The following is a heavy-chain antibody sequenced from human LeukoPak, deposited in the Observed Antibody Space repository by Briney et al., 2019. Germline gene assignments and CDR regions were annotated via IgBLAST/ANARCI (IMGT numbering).Heavy chain of an antibody. J-gene: IGHJ4*02. Sequence: AGGSLRLSCAASGFTFSDHYMDWVRQAPGKGLEWVGRTRNKANSYTTEYAASVKGRFTISRDDSKNSLYLQMNSLRAEDTAVYYCARAGWEEGATDYWGQGTLVTVSS. V-gene: IGHV3-72*01. D-gene: IGHD1-26*01. CDR2: TRNKANSYTT. CDR3: ARAGWEEGATDY. CDR1: GFTFSDHY.